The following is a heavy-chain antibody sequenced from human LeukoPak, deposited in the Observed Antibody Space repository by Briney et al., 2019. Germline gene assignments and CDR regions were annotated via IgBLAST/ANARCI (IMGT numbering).Heavy chain of an antibody. D-gene: IGHD5-18*01. CDR2: INPNSGDT. Sequence: ASVKVSCTASGYTLTVYYIHWVRQAPGQGLEGMGRINPNSGDTNFAQKFQGRVTMTRDTSSSTAYMDLGGLSPDDPAVYYCAREGSGYTYGRGSYFDYWGHGILVTVSS. CDR1: GYTLTVYY. J-gene: IGHJ4*01. CDR3: AREGSGYTYGRGSYFDY. V-gene: IGHV1-2*06.